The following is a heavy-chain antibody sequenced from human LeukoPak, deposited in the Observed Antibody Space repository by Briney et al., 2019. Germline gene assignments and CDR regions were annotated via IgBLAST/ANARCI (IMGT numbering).Heavy chain of an antibody. Sequence: GGSLRLSCAASGFTFSSYAMSWVRQAPGKGLEWVSDISGSGHSTNYADSVRGRFTISRDNSKNTLYLQVNSLRAEDTAIYYCAKGGYCSGGSCYLNAFDIWGQGTMVTVSS. CDR3: AKGGYCSGGSCYLNAFDI. J-gene: IGHJ3*02. CDR2: ISGSGHST. D-gene: IGHD2-15*01. V-gene: IGHV3-23*01. CDR1: GFTFSSYA.